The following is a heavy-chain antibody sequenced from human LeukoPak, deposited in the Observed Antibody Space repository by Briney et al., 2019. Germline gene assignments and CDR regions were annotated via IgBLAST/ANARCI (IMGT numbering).Heavy chain of an antibody. V-gene: IGHV5-51*01. CDR3: ARPIIAAAGHFYFDY. J-gene: IGHJ4*02. Sequence: GESLKISCKGSGYSFTNYWIGWVRQMPGKGLEWMGIIYPGDSDTRYSPSFQGQVTISADKSISTAYLQWSSLKASDTAMYYCARPIIAAAGHFYFDYWGQGTLVTVSS. CDR1: GYSFTNYW. D-gene: IGHD6-13*01. CDR2: IYPGDSDT.